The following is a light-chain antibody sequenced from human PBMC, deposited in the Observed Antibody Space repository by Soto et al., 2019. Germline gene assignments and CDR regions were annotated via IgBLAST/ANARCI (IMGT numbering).Light chain of an antibody. V-gene: IGKV1-13*02. J-gene: IGKJ4*01. CDR1: QAINSA. CDR2: DAS. CDR3: QQFNSYPLT. Sequence: IQFTQSPSSLSASVGDRVTITCRASQAINSALAWCQQRPGKAPRVLIYDASILESGVPSRFSGSGSGTDFTLTISSLQPEDFATYYCQQFNSYPLTFGGGTKVDIK.